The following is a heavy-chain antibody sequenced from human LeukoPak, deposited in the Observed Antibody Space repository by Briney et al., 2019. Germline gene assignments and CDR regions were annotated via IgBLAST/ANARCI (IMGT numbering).Heavy chain of an antibody. V-gene: IGHV3-23*01. Sequence: PGGSLRLSCAASGFTFSSFAMNWVRQAPGKGLEWVSAISASGSSTYYADSVKGRFTIPRGNSKNTLYLQMNSLRAEDTAVYYCAKGDCSSTSCYIDYWGQGTLVTVSS. CDR3: AKGDCSSTSCYIDY. CDR2: ISASGSST. D-gene: IGHD2-2*01. J-gene: IGHJ4*02. CDR1: GFTFSSFA.